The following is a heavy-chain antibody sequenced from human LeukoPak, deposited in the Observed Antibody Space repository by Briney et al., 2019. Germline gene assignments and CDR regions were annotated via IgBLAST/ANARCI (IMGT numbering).Heavy chain of an antibody. D-gene: IGHD2-21*01. CDR3: VRDRLNRAHCGGNCYSAVFDY. CDR2: VSIDGSRE. Sequence: GGSLRLSCAVSGFIFNEYGLHWVRQATGKGPEWVAVVSIDGSREFYADSVRGRFKFSRDSSTNTASLQMNRLRDEDTALYYCVRDRLNRAHCGGNCYSAVFDYWGQGVLVTVSS. J-gene: IGHJ4*02. CDR1: GFIFNEYG. V-gene: IGHV3-30*03.